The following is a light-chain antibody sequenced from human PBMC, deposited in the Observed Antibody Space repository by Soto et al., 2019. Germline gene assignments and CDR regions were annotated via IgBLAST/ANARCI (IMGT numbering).Light chain of an antibody. CDR1: QGIRND. CDR2: AAS. CDR3: LQDYNYPRT. J-gene: IGKJ1*01. Sequence: AIQMTQSPSSLSASVGDRVTITCRASQGIRNDLGWYQQKPGKAPKLLIYAASSLQSVVPSRFSGSGSGTDFTLTISSLQPEEFASYDCLQDYNYPRTFGQGTKVEIK. V-gene: IGKV1-6*01.